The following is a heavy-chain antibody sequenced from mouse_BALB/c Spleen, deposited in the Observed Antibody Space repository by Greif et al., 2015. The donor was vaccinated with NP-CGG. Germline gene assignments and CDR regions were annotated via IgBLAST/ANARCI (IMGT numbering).Heavy chain of an antibody. CDR2: IRNKANGYTT. J-gene: IGHJ2*01. CDR1: GFTFTDYY. CDR3: ARDMNY. V-gene: IGHV7-3*02. Sequence: EVNVVESGGGLVQPGGSLRLSCATSGFTFTDYYMSWVRQPPGKALEWLGFIRNKANGYTTEYSASVKGRFTISRDNSQSILYLQMNTLRAEDSATYYCARDMNYWGQGTTLTVSS.